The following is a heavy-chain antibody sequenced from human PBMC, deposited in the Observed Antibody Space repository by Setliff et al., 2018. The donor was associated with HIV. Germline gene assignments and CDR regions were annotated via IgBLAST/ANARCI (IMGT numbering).Heavy chain of an antibody. CDR2: ISNSDGRT. Sequence: PGGSLRLSCAASGFTFKNSAMSWVRQAPGEGLEWVSTISNSDGRTNYAASVKGQFTISRDNSKNTLYLQMNSLRDEDTAVYYCAKMAGRDGYDDAVDNWGQGTMVTVSS. J-gene: IGHJ3*02. V-gene: IGHV3-23*01. CDR1: GFTFKNSA. D-gene: IGHD5-12*01. CDR3: AKMAGRDGYDDAVDN.